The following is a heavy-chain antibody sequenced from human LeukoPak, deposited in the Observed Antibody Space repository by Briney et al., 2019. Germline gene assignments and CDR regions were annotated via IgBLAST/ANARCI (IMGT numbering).Heavy chain of an antibody. D-gene: IGHD1-26*01. V-gene: IGHV1-8*01. J-gene: IGHJ4*02. CDR1: GYTFTSYD. CDR3: ATAYSGSYGGGGYLDY. CDR2: MNPNSGNT. Sequence: ASVKVSCKASGYTFTSYDINWVRQATGQGLEWMGWMNPNSGNTGYAQKFQGRVTMTRNTSISTAYMELSSLRSEGTAVYYCATAYSGSYGGGGYLDYWGQGTLVTVSS.